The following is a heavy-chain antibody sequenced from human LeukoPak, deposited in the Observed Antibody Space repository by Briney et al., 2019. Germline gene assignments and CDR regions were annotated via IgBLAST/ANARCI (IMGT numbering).Heavy chain of an antibody. CDR2: IYYSGST. CDR1: GGSIISSSYY. Sequence: PSETLSLTCTVSGGSIISSSYYWGWIRQPPGKGLEWIGSIYYSGSTDYNPSLKSRVIISVDTSKNQFSLKLSSVTAADTAVYYCARDNLGLDYWGQGTLVTVSS. V-gene: IGHV4-39*07. CDR3: ARDNLGLDY. J-gene: IGHJ4*02.